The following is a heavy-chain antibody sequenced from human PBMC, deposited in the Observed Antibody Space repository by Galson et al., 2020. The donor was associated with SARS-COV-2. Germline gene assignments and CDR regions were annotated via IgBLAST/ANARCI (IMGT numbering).Heavy chain of an antibody. J-gene: IGHJ4*02. CDR3: ARQDLWSGHTAYIDN. D-gene: IGHD3-3*01. V-gene: IGHV4-34*01. CDR2: INHSGST. CDR1: GGSFSGYY. Sequence: SETLSLTCAVYGGSFSGYYWSWIRQPPGKGLEWIGEINHSGSTNYNPSLKSRVTISVDTSKNQFSLKLRSVTAADTAVYYCARQDLWSGHTAYIDNWGRGTLVIVSS.